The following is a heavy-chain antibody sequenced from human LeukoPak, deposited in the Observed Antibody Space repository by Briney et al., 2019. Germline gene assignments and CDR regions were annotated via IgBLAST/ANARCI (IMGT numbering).Heavy chain of an antibody. CDR1: GFTFDDYA. CDR3: VRSGHYSDSSGYYYSGGAFDT. V-gene: IGHV3-9*01. Sequence: PGGSLRLSCTTSGFTFDDYAMHWVRQTPGKGLEWVARISWNSDTIGYADSVLGRFTISRDNSKNTLSLQMNSLRAEDTAVYYCVRSGHYSDSSGYYYSGGAFDTWGQGTMVTVSS. J-gene: IGHJ3*02. CDR2: ISWNSDTI. D-gene: IGHD3-22*01.